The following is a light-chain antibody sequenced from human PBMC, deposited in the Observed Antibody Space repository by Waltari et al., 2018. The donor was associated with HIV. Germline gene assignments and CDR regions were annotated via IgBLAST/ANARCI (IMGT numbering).Light chain of an antibody. J-gene: IGLJ1*01. Sequence: QSVLTQPPSASATPGQRVTISCSGSSSNIGTNYVFWYQQFPGMAPKLLIFRDNELPSGVPDRFSGSRSGTSASLVISGLRSEDEAEYYCAAWDDSLNGFYVFGSGTRVTVL. CDR2: RDN. CDR1: SSNIGTNY. CDR3: AAWDDSLNGFYV. V-gene: IGLV1-47*01.